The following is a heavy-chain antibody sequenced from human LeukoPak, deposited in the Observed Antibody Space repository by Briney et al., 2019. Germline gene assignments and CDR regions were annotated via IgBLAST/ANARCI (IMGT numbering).Heavy chain of an antibody. Sequence: PSETLSLTCTVSGGSISSSSYYWGWIRQPPGKGLEWIGSIYYSGSTYYNPSLKSRVTISVDTSKNQFSLKLSSVTAADTAVYYCAIDYYGSGSYYLYWGQGTLVTVSS. CDR3: AIDYYGSGSYYLY. J-gene: IGHJ4*02. CDR2: IYYSGST. V-gene: IGHV4-39*07. CDR1: GGSISSSSYY. D-gene: IGHD3-10*01.